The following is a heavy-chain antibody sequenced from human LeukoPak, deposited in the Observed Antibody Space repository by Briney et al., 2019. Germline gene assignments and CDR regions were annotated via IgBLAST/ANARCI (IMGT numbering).Heavy chain of an antibody. Sequence: SETLSLTCSVSGGSISSSGHYWGRIRQSPEKGLDWVGSIYSNGNTYYNPSVKSRVTISVDTSKNQFSLKLTSVTAAETAVYYCARSATVTTGYFDYWGQGALVTVSS. J-gene: IGHJ4*02. CDR1: GGSISSSGHY. D-gene: IGHD4-17*01. CDR3: ARSATVTTGYFDY. CDR2: IYSNGNT. V-gene: IGHV4-39*07.